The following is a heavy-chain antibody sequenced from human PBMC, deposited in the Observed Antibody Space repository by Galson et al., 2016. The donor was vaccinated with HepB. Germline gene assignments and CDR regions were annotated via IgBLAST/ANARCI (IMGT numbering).Heavy chain of an antibody. Sequence: SVKVSCKASGGTFSSYSISWVRQAPGQGLEWMGRIIPSLGLTNYAQKFQGRVTLSADYMELSSLRSEDTALYYCARQSSGSLPLDYWGQGTLVPVSS. CDR3: ARQSSGSLPLDY. J-gene: IGHJ4*02. CDR2: IIPSLGLT. V-gene: IGHV1-69*02. CDR1: GGTFSSYS. D-gene: IGHD1-26*01.